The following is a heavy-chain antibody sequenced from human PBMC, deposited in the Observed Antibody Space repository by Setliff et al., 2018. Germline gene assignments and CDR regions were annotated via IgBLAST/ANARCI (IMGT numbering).Heavy chain of an antibody. J-gene: IGHJ3*02. V-gene: IGHV1-69*10. CDR3: ARVGRYLEWLFLFSVASDAFDI. D-gene: IGHD3-3*01. CDR2: IIPILGIA. Sequence: SVKVSCKASGGTFSSYAISWVRQAPGQGLEWMGGIIPILGIANYAQKFQGRVTITADKSTSTAYMELSSLRSEDTAVYYCARVGRYLEWLFLFSVASDAFDIWGQGTMVTVSS. CDR1: GGTFSSYA.